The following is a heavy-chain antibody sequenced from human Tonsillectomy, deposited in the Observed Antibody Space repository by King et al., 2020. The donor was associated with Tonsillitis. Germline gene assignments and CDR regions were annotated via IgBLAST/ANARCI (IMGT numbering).Heavy chain of an antibody. CDR1: GGAIDSYY. CDR2: IDHSGST. J-gene: IGHJ4*02. Sequence: VQLQESGPGLVKPSETLSLTCSVSGGAIDSYYWSWIRQPPGKGLEWIGYIDHSGSTKYNPSLQSRVTISADTSKNQLSLNLSSVTAADTALYYCAREGGVFYYGSGTIDYWGQGTLVTVSS. V-gene: IGHV4-59*01. CDR3: AREGGVFYYGSGTIDY. D-gene: IGHD3-10*01.